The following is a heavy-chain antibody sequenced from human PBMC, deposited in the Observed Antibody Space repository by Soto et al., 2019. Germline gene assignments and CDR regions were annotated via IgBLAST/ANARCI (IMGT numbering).Heavy chain of an antibody. CDR1: GGSIISGDYY. CDR3: AREGALLFGVKSDYYSTMDV. Sequence: SETLSLTCTVSGGSIISGDYYWSWIRQPPGKGLEWIGYIYYSGDTSYNPSLKSRVTISIDTSKNQFSLKLSSVTAADTAFYYCAREGALLFGVKSDYYSTMDVWGQGPTVTVSS. V-gene: IGHV4-30-4*08. J-gene: IGHJ6*02. CDR2: IYYSGDT. D-gene: IGHD2-8*01.